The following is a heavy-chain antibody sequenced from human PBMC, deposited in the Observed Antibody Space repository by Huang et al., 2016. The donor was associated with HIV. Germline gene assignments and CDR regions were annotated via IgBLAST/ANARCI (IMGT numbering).Heavy chain of an antibody. V-gene: IGHV4-39*02. Sequence: QLQLQESGPGLVKPSETLSLTCTVSGGSIRSDNYYWGWIRQPPGKGLEWIGSIYYSGSTYYHPSLKRRVTITVDTSKNHCSLGMRSVTAADTAVYYCARLPGSITMIRGVITDPYWGQGTLVTVSS. J-gene: IGHJ4*02. D-gene: IGHD3-10*01. CDR1: GGSIRSDNYY. CDR2: IYYSGST. CDR3: ARLPGSITMIRGVITDPY.